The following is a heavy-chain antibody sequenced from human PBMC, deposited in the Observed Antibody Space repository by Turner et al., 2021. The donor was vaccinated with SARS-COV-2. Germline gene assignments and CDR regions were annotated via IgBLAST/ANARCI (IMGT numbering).Heavy chain of an antibody. CDR3: ARSPTTPGFYYDSSGYYTPYYFDY. V-gene: IGHV3-21*01. D-gene: IGHD3-22*01. CDR1: GFTFSSYS. Sequence: EVRLVESGGGLVKPGGSLRLSCAASGFTFSSYSMNWVRQAPGKGLEWVSSISSSRRYIYYADSVKGRFTISRDNAKNSLYLQMNSLRAEDTAVYYCARSPTTPGFYYDSSGYYTPYYFDYWGQGTLVTVSS. J-gene: IGHJ4*02. CDR2: ISSSRRYI.